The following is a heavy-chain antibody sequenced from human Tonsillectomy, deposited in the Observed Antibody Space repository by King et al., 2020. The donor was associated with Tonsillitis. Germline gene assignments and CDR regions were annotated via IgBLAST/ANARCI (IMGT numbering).Heavy chain of an antibody. CDR2: IKQDGSEK. CDR3: ARDPRLDLAAAGLNWFDP. Sequence: VLLVESGGGLVQPGGSLRLSCAASGFTFSSYWMSWVRQAPGKGLEWVANIKQDGSEKYYVDSGKGRFTISRDNAKNSLYLQMNSLRAEDTAVYYCARDPRLDLAAAGLNWFDPWGQGTLVTVSS. CDR1: GFTFSSYW. V-gene: IGHV3-7*04. J-gene: IGHJ5*02. D-gene: IGHD6-13*01.